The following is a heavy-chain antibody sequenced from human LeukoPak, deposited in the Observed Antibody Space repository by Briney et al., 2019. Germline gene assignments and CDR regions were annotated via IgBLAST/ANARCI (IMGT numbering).Heavy chain of an antibody. CDR1: QFSFSNFG. J-gene: IGHJ4*02. D-gene: IGHD2-15*01. V-gene: IGHV3-30*02. Sequence: GGSLRLSCAASQFSFSNFGMHWVRQTPGKGLEWVAFIRYDESFKYVADSVKGRFTISRDNAKNSLYLQMNSLRAEDTAVYYCARVAVVVVAASLDYWGQGTLVTVSS. CDR2: IRYDESFK. CDR3: ARVAVVVVAASLDY.